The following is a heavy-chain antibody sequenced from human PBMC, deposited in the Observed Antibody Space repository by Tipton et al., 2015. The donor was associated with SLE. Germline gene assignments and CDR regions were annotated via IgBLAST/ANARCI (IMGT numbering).Heavy chain of an antibody. J-gene: IGHJ6*02. CDR2: IRAFNGNT. Sequence: QLVQSGAEVKQPGASVRVSCKASGYKVTNYAIRSVRQATGQGLEWKGLIRAFNGNTNYAQKLQGRVTMTTNTSTSTDYMELRSLRSDDSAVYYWARGELSMDVWGQGTTVTVFS. V-gene: IGHV1-18*01. D-gene: IGHD3-16*01. CDR1: GYKVTNYA. CDR3: ARGELSMDV.